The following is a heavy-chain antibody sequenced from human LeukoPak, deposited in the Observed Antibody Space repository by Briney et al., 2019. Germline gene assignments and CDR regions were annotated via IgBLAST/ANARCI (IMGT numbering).Heavy chain of an antibody. D-gene: IGHD2-15*01. Sequence: SETLSLTCTVSGCSITSSSDCWSWIRQPPGKGLEWIGSIYSSGSTYYNPSLKSRVTISVDTSRNHFSLKLSSVTAADTAVYYCARLSAVVVPTWFGPWGQGTLVTVSS. CDR2: IYSSGST. J-gene: IGHJ5*02. CDR3: ARLSAVVVPTWFGP. V-gene: IGHV4-39*02. CDR1: GCSITSSSDC.